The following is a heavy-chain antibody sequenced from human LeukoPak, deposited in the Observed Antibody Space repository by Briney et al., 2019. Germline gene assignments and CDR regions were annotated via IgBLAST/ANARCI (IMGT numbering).Heavy chain of an antibody. Sequence: SVKVSCKASGGTFSSYAISWVRQAPGQGLEWMGGIIPIFGTANYAQKFQGRVTITTDESTSTAYMELSSLRAEDTALYYCAREGELGGYCSSTSCYTFDYWGQGTLVTVSS. D-gene: IGHD2-2*02. J-gene: IGHJ4*02. V-gene: IGHV1-69*05. CDR2: IIPIFGTA. CDR3: AREGELGGYCSSTSCYTFDY. CDR1: GGTFSSYA.